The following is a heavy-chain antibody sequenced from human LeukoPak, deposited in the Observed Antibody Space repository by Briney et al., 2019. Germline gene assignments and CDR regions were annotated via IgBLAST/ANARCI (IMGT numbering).Heavy chain of an antibody. D-gene: IGHD3-9*01. V-gene: IGHV3-30*18. Sequence: GGPLRLSCAAPGFILNNYGVHWVRQAPGKGLEGGAVISYDGRYTYYADSVKGRFTISRDHSENMVYLQMDSLRAEDTAMYYCAKAPYYDIRGGMDVWGQGTTVTVSS. CDR1: GFILNNYG. CDR2: ISYDGRYT. CDR3: AKAPYYDIRGGMDV. J-gene: IGHJ6*02.